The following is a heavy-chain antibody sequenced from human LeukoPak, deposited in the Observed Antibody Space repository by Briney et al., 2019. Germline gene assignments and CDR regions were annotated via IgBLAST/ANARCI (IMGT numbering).Heavy chain of an antibody. CDR2: ISGSGGST. J-gene: IGHJ4*02. CDR1: GFTFSSNA. V-gene: IGHV3-23*01. D-gene: IGHD5-24*01. Sequence: TGGSLRLSCAASGFTFSSNAMSWVRQAPGKGLEWVSAISGSGGSTYYTDSVKGRFTISRDNSKNTLYLQMNSLRAEDTAVYYCAKDTGLEGLHDYWGQGTLVTVSS. CDR3: AKDTGLEGLHDY.